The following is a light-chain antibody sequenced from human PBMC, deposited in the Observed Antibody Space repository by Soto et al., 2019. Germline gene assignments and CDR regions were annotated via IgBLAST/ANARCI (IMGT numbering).Light chain of an antibody. CDR3: MQALQTSYT. Sequence: DIVMTQSPLSLPVIPGEPASISCRSSQRLLNSNGNNYLDWYLQKPGQSPQLLIYLGSNRASGVPDRFSGSGSGTDFTLKISRVEAEDVGVYYCMQALQTSYTFGQGTKVDIK. J-gene: IGKJ2*01. CDR2: LGS. V-gene: IGKV2-28*01. CDR1: QRLLNSNGNNY.